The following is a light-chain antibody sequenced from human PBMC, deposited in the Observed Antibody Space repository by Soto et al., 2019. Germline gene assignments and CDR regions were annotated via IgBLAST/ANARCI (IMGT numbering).Light chain of an antibody. J-gene: IGKJ2*01. CDR3: QQYGSSSYT. CDR2: AAS. Sequence: EIVLTQSPGTLSLSPGERATLSCRASQSISSSYLAWYQQKPGQAPRLLIYAASSRANGIPDRFSGSGSGTAFTLTISRLEPEDFAVYYCQQYGSSSYTFGQGTQLEIK. CDR1: QSISSSY. V-gene: IGKV3-20*01.